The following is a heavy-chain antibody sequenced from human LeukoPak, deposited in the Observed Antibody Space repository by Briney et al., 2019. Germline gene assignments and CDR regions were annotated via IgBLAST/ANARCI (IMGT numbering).Heavy chain of an antibody. J-gene: IGHJ4*02. CDR2: LIGSSGST. D-gene: IGHD5-12*01. V-gene: IGHV3-23*01. CDR3: AKGAYDYIEIAYFDS. Sequence: GGSLRLSCAASGFTPTNYAMNWVRQAPGKGLEWVSVLIGSSGSTDYADSVKGRFTISRDISKNTLFLQMNSLRAEDTAIYYCAKGAYDYIEIAYFDSWGQGTLVTVSS. CDR1: GFTPTNYA.